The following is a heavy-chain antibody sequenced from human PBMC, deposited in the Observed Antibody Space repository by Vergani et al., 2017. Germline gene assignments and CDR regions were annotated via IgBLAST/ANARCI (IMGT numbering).Heavy chain of an antibody. CDR3: ARDDYGDYVFAFDI. V-gene: IGHV1-2*02. Sequence: QVQLVQSGAEVKKPGASVKVSCKASGYTFTGYYMHWVRQAPGQGLEWMGWINPNSGGTNYAQKFQGRDTMTRDTSISTAYMELSRLRSEDTAVYYCARDDYGDYVFAFDIWGQGTMVTVSS. CDR2: INPNSGGT. D-gene: IGHD4-17*01. J-gene: IGHJ3*02. CDR1: GYTFTGYY.